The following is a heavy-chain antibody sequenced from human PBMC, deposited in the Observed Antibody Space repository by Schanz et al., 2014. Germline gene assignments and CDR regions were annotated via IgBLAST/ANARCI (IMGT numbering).Heavy chain of an antibody. D-gene: IGHD2-15*01. CDR1: GFTLSSYA. J-gene: IGHJ6*02. CDR3: AKGMGYCSGGTCYDYYYYGLDV. Sequence: QVQLVESGGGVVQPGRSLRLSCAAYGFTLSSYAMHWVRQAPGKGLEWVAFIWYDGSNKYYADSVKGRFTMSRDNSKNTLYLQMNSLSADDTAVFYCAKGMGYCSGGTCYDYYYYGLDVWGQGTTVTVSS. CDR2: IWYDGSNK. V-gene: IGHV3-30*07.